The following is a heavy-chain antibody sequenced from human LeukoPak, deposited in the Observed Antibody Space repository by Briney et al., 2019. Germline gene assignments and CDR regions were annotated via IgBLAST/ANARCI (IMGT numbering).Heavy chain of an antibody. D-gene: IGHD5-12*01. CDR2: ISYSGST. CDR1: GYSISSAYY. J-gene: IGHJ4*02. Sequence: SETLSLTCTVSGYSISSAYYWSWIRQPPGKGLEWIGYISYSGSTNYNPSLKSRVTISVDRSKNQFSLKLSSVTAAGTAVYYCARGGSGYDSFDYWGQGTLVTVSS. V-gene: IGHV4-61*01. CDR3: ARGGSGYDSFDY.